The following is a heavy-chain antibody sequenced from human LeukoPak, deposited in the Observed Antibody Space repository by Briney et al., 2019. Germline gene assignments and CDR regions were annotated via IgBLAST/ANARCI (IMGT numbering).Heavy chain of an antibody. V-gene: IGHV1-8*01. J-gene: IGHJ4*02. CDR2: MNPNSGNT. CDR3: ATVGVPLDRTYYYDSSGYYLWY. D-gene: IGHD3-22*01. Sequence: GASVKVSCKASGYTFTSYDINWVRQATGQGLEWMGWMNPNSGNTGYAQKFQGRVTMTRNTSISTAYMELSSLRSEDTAVYYCATVGVPLDRTYYYDSSGYYLWYWGQGTLVTVSS. CDR1: GYTFTSYD.